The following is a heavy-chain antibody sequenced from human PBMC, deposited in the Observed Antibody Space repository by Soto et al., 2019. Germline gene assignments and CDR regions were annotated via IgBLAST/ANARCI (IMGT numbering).Heavy chain of an antibody. CDR3: ARDTRYDSDYYYYMDV. J-gene: IGHJ6*03. CDR2: ISSSSSYI. D-gene: IGHD5-12*01. V-gene: IGHV3-21*01. Sequence: GGSLRLSCAASGFTFSSYSMNWVRQAPGKGLEWVSSISSSSSYIYDEASVRGRSTISGDNAKNSLYLQMNSLRAEDTAVYYCARDTRYDSDYYYYMDVWGKGTTVTVSS. CDR1: GFTFSSYS.